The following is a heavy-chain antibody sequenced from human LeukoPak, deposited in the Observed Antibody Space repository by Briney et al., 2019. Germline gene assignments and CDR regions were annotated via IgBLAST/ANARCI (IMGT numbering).Heavy chain of an antibody. V-gene: IGHV3-23*01. CDR1: GFTFSNYG. CDR3: AKALAVTAQRRPNWFDP. CDR2: ISGSGGST. Sequence: GGSLRLSCAASGFTFSNYGMSWVRQAPGKGLEWVSTISGSGGSTYYADSVKGRFTISRDNSKNTLYLQMNSLRAEDTAVYYCAKALAVTAQRRPNWFDPWGQGALVTVSS. J-gene: IGHJ5*02. D-gene: IGHD6-19*01.